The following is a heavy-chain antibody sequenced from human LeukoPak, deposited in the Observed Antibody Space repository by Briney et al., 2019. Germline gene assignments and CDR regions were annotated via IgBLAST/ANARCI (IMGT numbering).Heavy chain of an antibody. J-gene: IGHJ4*02. CDR3: ARDPGYSYGPCYFDY. V-gene: IGHV3-7*01. CDR2: IKQDGSEK. D-gene: IGHD5-18*01. Sequence: GGSLRLSCAASGFTFSSYRMSWVRQAPGKGLEWVANIKQDGSEKYYVDSVKGRFTISRDNAKNSLYLQMNSLRAEDTAVYYCARDPGYSYGPCYFDYWGQGTLVTVSS. CDR1: GFTFSSYR.